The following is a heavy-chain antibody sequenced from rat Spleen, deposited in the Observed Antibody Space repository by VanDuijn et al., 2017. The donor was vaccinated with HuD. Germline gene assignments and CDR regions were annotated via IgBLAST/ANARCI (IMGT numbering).Heavy chain of an antibody. V-gene: IGHV5S13*01. CDR1: GFTFSNSG. J-gene: IGHJ2*01. D-gene: IGHD4-4*01. Sequence: EVQLVESGGGLVQPGRSLKLSCVASGFTFSNSGMAWVRQAPTKGLEWVASISTTGGSTYYRDSVKGRFIISRDNAKSTLYLQMDSLRSEDTATYYCAQWNSRYFTYWGQGVMVTVSS. CDR3: AQWNSRYFTY. CDR2: ISTTGGST.